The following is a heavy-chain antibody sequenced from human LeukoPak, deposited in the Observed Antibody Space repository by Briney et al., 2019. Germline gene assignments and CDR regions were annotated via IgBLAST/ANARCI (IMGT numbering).Heavy chain of an antibody. D-gene: IGHD3-10*01. Sequence: SETLSLTCTVSGGSISSYYWSWIRQPAGKGLEWIGRTYTSGSTNYNPSLKSRVTMSVDTSKNQFSLKLSSVTAADTAVYYCARDLPYGSGSYPDYWGQGTLVTVSS. CDR2: TYTSGST. CDR1: GGSISSYY. J-gene: IGHJ4*02. V-gene: IGHV4-4*07. CDR3: ARDLPYGSGSYPDY.